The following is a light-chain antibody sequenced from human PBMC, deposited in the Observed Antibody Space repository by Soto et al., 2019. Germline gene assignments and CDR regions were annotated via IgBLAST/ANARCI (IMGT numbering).Light chain of an antibody. Sequence: QPVLTQPPSVSEAPRQRVTISCSGGSSNIGNNAVNWYQQLPGKPPKLLIYYDDLLPSGVSDRFSGSKSGTSASLAISGLQSDDEGDYYCEAWDDNLNGPVFGGGTKLTVL. J-gene: IGLJ3*02. CDR2: YDD. CDR3: EAWDDNLNGPV. CDR1: SSNIGNNA. V-gene: IGLV1-36*01.